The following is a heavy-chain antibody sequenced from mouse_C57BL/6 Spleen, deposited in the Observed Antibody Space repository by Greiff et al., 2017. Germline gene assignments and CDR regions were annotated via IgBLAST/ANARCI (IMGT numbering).Heavy chain of an antibody. CDR3: ARGSSGYPMDY. J-gene: IGHJ4*01. CDR2: IYPGDGDT. Sequence: QVQLQQSGAELVKPGASVKISCKASGYAFSSYWMNWVKQRPGKGLEWIGQIYPGDGDTNYNGKFKGKATLTADKSSSTAYMQLSSLTSEDSAVYFCARGSSGYPMDYWGQGTSVTVSS. V-gene: IGHV1-80*01. CDR1: GYAFSSYW. D-gene: IGHD3-2*02.